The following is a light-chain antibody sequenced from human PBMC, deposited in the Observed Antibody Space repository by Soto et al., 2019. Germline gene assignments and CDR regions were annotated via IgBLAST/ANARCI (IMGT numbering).Light chain of an antibody. J-gene: IGKJ4*01. V-gene: IGKV1-5*03. CDR3: QQYNNFPLT. Sequence: DIQMTQSPSTLSASVGDRVTITCRASQSFSTWLAWYQQKPGKAPKLLIYKASSLESGVPSRFSGSGSGTEFTLTISSLQPDDFATYYCQQYNNFPLTFGGGTKVEIK. CDR1: QSFSTW. CDR2: KAS.